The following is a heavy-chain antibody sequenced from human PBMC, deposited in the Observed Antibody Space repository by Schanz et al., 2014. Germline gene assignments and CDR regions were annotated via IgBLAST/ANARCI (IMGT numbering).Heavy chain of an antibody. J-gene: IGHJ4*02. CDR2: ITYNGGTI. D-gene: IGHD1-1*01. V-gene: IGHV3-48*01. Sequence: EVQLMESGGGLVKPGGSLRLSCVASGITFSSHSFNWVRQAPGKGLEWISYITYNGGTIYYADSVKGRFTISRDNAKNSLYLEMNSLRAEDTAVYYCARDRRNADLDYWGQGTLVTVSS. CDR3: ARDRRNADLDY. CDR1: GITFSSHS.